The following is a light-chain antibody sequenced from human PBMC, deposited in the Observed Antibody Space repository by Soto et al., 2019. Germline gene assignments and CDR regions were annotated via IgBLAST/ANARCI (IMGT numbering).Light chain of an antibody. Sequence: EIVWTQSPGPLSLSPGERATLSCRAGQSVSSDCLAWYQQKPGQAPRLVIYGASTRATGIPDRFSGSGSGTDFNLTISILEHDDSAEYYCQPYNTSRGLTFGAGTKVEIK. V-gene: IGKV3-20*01. J-gene: IGKJ4*01. CDR1: QSVSSDC. CDR2: GAS. CDR3: QPYNTSRGLT.